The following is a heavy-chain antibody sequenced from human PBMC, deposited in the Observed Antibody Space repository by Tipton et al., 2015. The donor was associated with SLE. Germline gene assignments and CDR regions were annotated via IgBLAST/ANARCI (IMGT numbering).Heavy chain of an antibody. CDR1: GFHFSSYG. Sequence: SLRLSCAASGFHFSSYGMHWVRQAPGKGLEWVSSISSSSNFLYYADSMEGRFTISRDNAKNSLFLQMSSLRAEDTAVYYCARVLSDDYFDYWGQGTLVTVSS. V-gene: IGHV3-21*03. D-gene: IGHD2/OR15-2a*01. CDR2: ISSSSNFL. CDR3: ARVLSDDYFDY. J-gene: IGHJ4*02.